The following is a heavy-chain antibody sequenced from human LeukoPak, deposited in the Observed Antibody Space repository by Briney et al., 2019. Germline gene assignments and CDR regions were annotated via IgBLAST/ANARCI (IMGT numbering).Heavy chain of an antibody. J-gene: IGHJ5*02. D-gene: IGHD2-15*01. Sequence: SETLSLTCTVSGGSISSGDYYWSWIRQPPGQGLEWIAYISHSGGTYYSPSLKSRATISLDTSRNQFSLKLLSVTAADTAVYYCARDFQGGPNAPWGQGTLVTVSS. V-gene: IGHV4-30-4*01. CDR2: ISHSGGT. CDR3: ARDFQGGPNAP. CDR1: GGSISSGDYY.